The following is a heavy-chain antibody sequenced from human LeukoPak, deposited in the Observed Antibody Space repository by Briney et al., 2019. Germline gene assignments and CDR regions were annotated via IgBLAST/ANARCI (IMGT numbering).Heavy chain of an antibody. D-gene: IGHD1-14*01. V-gene: IGHV4-31*03. CDR2: FFSNGIT. J-gene: IGHJ5*02. Sequence: SQTLSLTCTVSGDSKISDGFYWNWIRQHPGKGLEWIGYFFSNGITHYNPSLQSRSSISLDTSKNQFSLNLTSVTAADTAVYYCARCQPEPTLRWFDPWGPGTLVTVSS. CDR1: GDSKISDGFY. CDR3: ARCQPEPTLRWFDP.